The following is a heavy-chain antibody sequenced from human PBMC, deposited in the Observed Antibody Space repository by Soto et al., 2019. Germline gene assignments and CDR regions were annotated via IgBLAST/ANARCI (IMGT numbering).Heavy chain of an antibody. CDR1: GGSISSYY. V-gene: IGHV4-59*01. J-gene: IGHJ4*02. D-gene: IGHD3-3*01. CDR2: IYYSGST. Sequence: PSETLSVTCTVSGGSISSYYWSWIRQPPGKGLEWIGYIYYSGSTNYNPSLKSRVTISVDTSKNQFSLKLSSVTAADTAVYYCARLYYDFWSGYYNGAHSFGYFDYWGQGTLVTVSS. CDR3: ARLYYDFWSGYYNGAHSFGYFDY.